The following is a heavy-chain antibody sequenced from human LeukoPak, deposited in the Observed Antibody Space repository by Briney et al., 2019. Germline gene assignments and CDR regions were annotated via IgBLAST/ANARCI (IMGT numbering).Heavy chain of an antibody. V-gene: IGHV4-4*09. J-gene: IGHJ4*02. CDR1: GGPISSYY. CDR2: IYTSGCT. D-gene: IGHD3/OR15-3a*01. Sequence: SEPLSLTCTVSGGPISSYYWSWIRQPPGKGLEWIGYIYTSGCTNYNPSLQSRVTISVNTSKNQFSLKLSSVTAADTAVYYCARHKLDFSTCISGYEGFFDYGGKGTLVTVSS. CDR3: ARHKLDFSTCISGYEGFFDY.